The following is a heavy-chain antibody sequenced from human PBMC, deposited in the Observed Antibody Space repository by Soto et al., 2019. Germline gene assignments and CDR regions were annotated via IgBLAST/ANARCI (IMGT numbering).Heavy chain of an antibody. D-gene: IGHD2-2*01. CDR1: GFTFSSYD. Sequence: ILSCAASGFTFSSYDLTWVRQAPGKGLEWVSAMTGLGATTYYADSVQGRFTISRDNSRNTVYLQMKSLRVEDTAVYYCARSCSSTSCPSDYYFYGMDVWGQGTTVTVSS. V-gene: IGHV3-23*01. CDR2: MTGLGATT. CDR3: ARSCSSTSCPSDYYFYGMDV. J-gene: IGHJ6*02.